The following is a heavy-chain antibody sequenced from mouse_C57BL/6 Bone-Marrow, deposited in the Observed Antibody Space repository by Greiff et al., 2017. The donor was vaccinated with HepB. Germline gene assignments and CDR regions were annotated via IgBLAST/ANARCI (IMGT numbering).Heavy chain of an antibody. Sequence: VQLQQSGAELVRPGASVTLSCKASGYTFTDYEMHWVKQTPVHGLEWIGAIDPETGGTAYNQKFKGKAILTADKSSSTAYMELRSLTSEDSAVYYCLIYYGNYFAWFAYWGQGTLVTVSA. CDR2: IDPETGGT. D-gene: IGHD2-1*01. CDR1: GYTFTDYE. CDR3: LIYYGNYFAWFAY. J-gene: IGHJ3*01. V-gene: IGHV1-15*01.